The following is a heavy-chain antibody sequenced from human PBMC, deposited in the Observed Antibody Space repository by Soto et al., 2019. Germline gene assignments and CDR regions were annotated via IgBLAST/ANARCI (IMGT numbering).Heavy chain of an antibody. CDR2: IDWDDDK. D-gene: IGHD2-15*01. V-gene: IGHV2-70*01. CDR1: GFSLITIGMC. CDR3: ARYCSGGSCYSGLYYGMDV. Sequence: SGPTLVNPTQTLTLTWTFSGFSLITIGMCVSWIRHPPGKALEWLALIDWDDDKYYSTSLKTRLTISKDTSKNQVVLTMTNMDPVDTATYYCARYCSGGSCYSGLYYGMDVWGQGTTVTVSS. J-gene: IGHJ6*02.